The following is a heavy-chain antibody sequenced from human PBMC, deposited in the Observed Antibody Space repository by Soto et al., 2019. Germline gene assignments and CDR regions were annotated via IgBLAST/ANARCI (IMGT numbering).Heavy chain of an antibody. CDR1: GYTFASYG. CDR2: ISAYNGNT. V-gene: IGHV1-18*01. J-gene: IGHJ6*02. CDR3: ARGGKYCTNGVSSFYGMDV. Sequence: QVQLVQSGAEVKKPGASVKVSCKASGYTFASYGISGVRQAPGQGLEWMGWISAYNGNTNYAQKFQGRVTMTTDTSTSTAYMELRSLRSDDTAVYYRARGGKYCTNGVSSFYGMDVWGQGTTVTVSS. D-gene: IGHD2-8*01.